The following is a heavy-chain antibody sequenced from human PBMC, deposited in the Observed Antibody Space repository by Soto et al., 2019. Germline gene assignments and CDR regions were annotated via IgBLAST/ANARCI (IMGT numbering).Heavy chain of an antibody. CDR1: GYTFTSYY. V-gene: IGHV1-46*03. J-gene: IGHJ4*02. Sequence: ASVKVSCKASGYTFTSYYMHWVRQAPGQGLEWMGIINPSGGSTSYAQKFQGRVTMTRDTSTSTVYMELSSLRSEDTAVYYCAGDPEYGDYGRGYFDYWGQGTLVTVSS. D-gene: IGHD4-17*01. CDR2: INPSGGST. CDR3: AGDPEYGDYGRGYFDY.